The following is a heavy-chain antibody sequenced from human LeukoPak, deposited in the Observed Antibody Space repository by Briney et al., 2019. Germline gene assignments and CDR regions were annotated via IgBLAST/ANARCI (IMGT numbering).Heavy chain of an antibody. V-gene: IGHV4-61*02. CDR2: IYTSGST. CDR3: ARQVGSSRIDY. J-gene: IGHJ4*02. D-gene: IGHD1-26*01. Sequence: EPSQTLSLTCTVSGGSNSSGSYYWSLIRQPAGKGLEWIERIYTSGSTNYNPSLKSRVTISVDTSKNQFSLKLSSVTAADTAVYYCARQVGSSRIDYWGQGTLVTVSS. CDR1: GGSNSSGSYY.